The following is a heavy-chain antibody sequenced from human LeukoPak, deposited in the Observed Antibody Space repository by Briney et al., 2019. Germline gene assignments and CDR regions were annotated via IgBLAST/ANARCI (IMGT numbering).Heavy chain of an antibody. V-gene: IGHV4-39*01. J-gene: IGHJ4*02. D-gene: IGHD4-17*01. CDR3: AKQRTTVTSGPLDY. Sequence: SETLSLTCTVSGDSISSSSSYWGWIRQPPGKGLEWIVSIFYSGNTYYNPSLKSRVTISVDTSKNQFSLKVSSVTAADTAVYYCAKQRTTVTSGPLDYWGQGTLVTVSS. CDR1: GDSISSSSSY. CDR2: IFYSGNT.